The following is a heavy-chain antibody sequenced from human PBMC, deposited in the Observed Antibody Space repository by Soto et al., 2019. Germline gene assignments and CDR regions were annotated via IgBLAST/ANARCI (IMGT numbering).Heavy chain of an antibody. Sequence: GGSLRLSCAASGFTFSSYGMHWVRQAPGKGLEWVAVISYDGSNKYYADSVKGRFTISRDNSKNTLYLQMNSLRAEDTAVYYCAKAMWAAGRFRSDYYMDVWGKGTTVTVSS. CDR1: GFTFSSYG. CDR3: AKAMWAAGRFRSDYYMDV. J-gene: IGHJ6*03. CDR2: ISYDGSNK. D-gene: IGHD6-13*01. V-gene: IGHV3-30*18.